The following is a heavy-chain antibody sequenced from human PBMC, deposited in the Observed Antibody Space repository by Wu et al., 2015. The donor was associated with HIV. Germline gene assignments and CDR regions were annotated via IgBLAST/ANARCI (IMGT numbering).Heavy chain of an antibody. Sequence: QVQLVQSGAEVKKPGASVKVSCKASGYTFTGYYMHWVRQAPGQGLEWMGWINPNSGGTNYAQKFQGRVTMTRDTSISTAYMELSRLRSDDTAVYYCARVPTRGPSIAARSDYWGQGTLVTVSS. CDR1: GYTFTGYY. CDR3: ARVPTRGPSIAARSDY. J-gene: IGHJ4*02. D-gene: IGHD6-6*01. V-gene: IGHV1-2*02. CDR2: INPNSGGT.